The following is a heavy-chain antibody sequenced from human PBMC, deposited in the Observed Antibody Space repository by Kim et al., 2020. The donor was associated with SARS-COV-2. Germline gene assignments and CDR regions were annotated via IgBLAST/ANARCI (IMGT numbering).Heavy chain of an antibody. CDR3: ARDRMGGKGS. Sequence: GGSLRLSCVISGYTSSTFSINWVRQAPGKGLEWVSSIDGSGSYIYYADSVKGRFIISRDNAKSSVYLQMNNVRVEDTAVYYCARDRMGGKGSWGQGTPVTVSS. J-gene: IGHJ4*02. CDR2: IDGSGSYI. V-gene: IGHV3-21*06. D-gene: IGHD3-10*01. CDR1: GYTSSTFS.